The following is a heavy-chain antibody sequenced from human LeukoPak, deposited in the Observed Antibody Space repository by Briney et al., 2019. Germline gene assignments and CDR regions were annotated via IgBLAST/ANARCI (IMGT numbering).Heavy chain of an antibody. CDR1: GYTFTGYY. CDR3: ATYCSSTSCYGIKRGNFDY. CDR2: INPNSGGT. D-gene: IGHD2-2*01. J-gene: IGHJ4*02. V-gene: IGHV1-2*06. Sequence: ASVKVSCKASGYTFTGYYMHWVRQAPGQGLEWMGRINPNSGGTNYAQKFQGRVTMTRDTSISTAYMELSRLRSDDTAVYYCATYCSSTSCYGIKRGNFDYWGQGTLVTVSS.